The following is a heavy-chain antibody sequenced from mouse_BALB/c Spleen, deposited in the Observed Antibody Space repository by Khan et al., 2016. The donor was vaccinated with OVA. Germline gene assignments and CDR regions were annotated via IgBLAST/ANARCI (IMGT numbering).Heavy chain of an antibody. V-gene: IGHV2-9*02. Sequence: QVQLKESGPGLVAPAQTLSITCTVSGFSLISYGVNWVRQPPGKGLEWLGVIWAGGSTNYNSALMSRLSISKDNSKSQVFLKMNSLHTDDTAMYYCARFYDSYYAMDYWGQGTSVTVSS. CDR3: ARFYDSYYAMDY. CDR2: IWAGGST. J-gene: IGHJ4*01. CDR1: GFSLISYG. D-gene: IGHD2-3*01.